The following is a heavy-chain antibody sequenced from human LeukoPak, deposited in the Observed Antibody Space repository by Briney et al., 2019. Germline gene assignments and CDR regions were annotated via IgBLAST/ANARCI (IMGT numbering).Heavy chain of an antibody. CDR3: AREWGYDFWSGYYTNAFDI. Sequence: SVKVSCKARGVTISSYAISWVRQAPGQGLEWMGGIIPIFGTANYAQKFQGRVTITADESTSTAYMELSSLRSEDTAVYYCAREWGYDFWSGYYTNAFDIWGQGTMVTVSS. J-gene: IGHJ3*02. CDR2: IIPIFGTA. D-gene: IGHD3-3*01. V-gene: IGHV1-69*01. CDR1: GVTISSYA.